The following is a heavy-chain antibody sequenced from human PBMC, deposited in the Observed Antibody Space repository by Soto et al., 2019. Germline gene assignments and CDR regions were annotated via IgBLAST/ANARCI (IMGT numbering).Heavy chain of an antibody. Sequence: EVQLVESGGGLVQPGGSLRLSCAASGFTFSGYWMHWVRQVPGKGLVWVSRINRDESSTNYADSVKGRFTVSRDNTKNTLELQMNRLRAEDTAGDYCAREYYGLLAGDYMDLWGQGTLVTVSS. J-gene: IGHJ5*02. CDR2: INRDESST. D-gene: IGHD3-9*01. CDR3: AREYYGLLAGDYMDL. CDR1: GFTFSGYW. V-gene: IGHV3-74*01.